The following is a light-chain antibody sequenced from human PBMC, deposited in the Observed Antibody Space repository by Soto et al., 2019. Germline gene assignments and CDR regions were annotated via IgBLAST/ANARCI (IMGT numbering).Light chain of an antibody. Sequence: EIVLTQSPATLSVSPGERATLSCRASQSVSSNLAWYQQKPGQAPRLLIYDASSRATGIPARFSGSGSGTEFTLTISSLQSEDFALYYCHQYDNWPPYTFGQGTKLEIK. CDR2: DAS. V-gene: IGKV3-15*01. J-gene: IGKJ2*01. CDR3: HQYDNWPPYT. CDR1: QSVSSN.